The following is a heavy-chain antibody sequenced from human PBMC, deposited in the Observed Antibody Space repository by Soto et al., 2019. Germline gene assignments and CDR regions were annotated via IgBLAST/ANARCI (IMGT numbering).Heavy chain of an antibody. CDR1: GYSFTSYW. Sequence: GESLKISCKGSGYSFTSYWISWVCQMPGKGLEWMGRIDPSDSYTNYSPSFQGHVTISADKSISTAYLQWSSLKASDTAMYYCARHSIAARHRYYYYYGMDVWGQGTTVTVSS. CDR3: ARHSIAARHRYYYYYGMDV. J-gene: IGHJ6*02. CDR2: IDPSDSYT. D-gene: IGHD6-6*01. V-gene: IGHV5-10-1*01.